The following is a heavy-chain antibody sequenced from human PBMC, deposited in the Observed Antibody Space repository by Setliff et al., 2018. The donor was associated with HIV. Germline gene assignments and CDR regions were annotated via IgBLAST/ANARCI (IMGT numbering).Heavy chain of an antibody. V-gene: IGHV4-34*01. D-gene: IGHD6-13*01. CDR2: INRSGST. Sequence: PSETLSLTCAVYGGSLSGHFWSWIRQPPGEGLEWIGEINRSGSTNYNSSLKSRVTMSVDTSKRQFSLKLASVTAADTAIYYCARQSTMAAAAFDYWGQGTLVTVSS. CDR3: ARQSTMAAAAFDY. J-gene: IGHJ4*02. CDR1: GGSLSGHF.